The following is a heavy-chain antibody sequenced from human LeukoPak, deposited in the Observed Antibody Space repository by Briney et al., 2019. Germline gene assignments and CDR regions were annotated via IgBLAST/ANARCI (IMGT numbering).Heavy chain of an antibody. CDR3: ARVSFWSGPLGYLDY. Sequence: GGSLRLSCAASGFTFSSYAMHWVRQAPGKGLEWVAVISYDGSNKYYADSVKGRFTISRDNSKNTLYLQMNSLRAEDTAVYYCARVSFWSGPLGYLDYWGQGTLVTVST. CDR2: ISYDGSNK. CDR1: GFTFSSYA. J-gene: IGHJ4*02. V-gene: IGHV3-30*04. D-gene: IGHD3-3*01.